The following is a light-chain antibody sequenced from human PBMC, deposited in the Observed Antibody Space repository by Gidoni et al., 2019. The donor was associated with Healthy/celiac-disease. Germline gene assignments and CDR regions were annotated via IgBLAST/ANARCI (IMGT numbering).Light chain of an antibody. CDR1: KLGDKY. V-gene: IGLV3-1*01. Sequence: SYELTQPPSVSVSPGQTASITCSGDKLGDKYACWYQQKPGQPPVLVIYQDNKRPSGIPERFSGSNSGNTATLTISGTQAMDEADYYCQAWDSSTTWVVFGGGTKLTVL. CDR3: QAWDSSTTWVV. J-gene: IGLJ2*01. CDR2: QDN.